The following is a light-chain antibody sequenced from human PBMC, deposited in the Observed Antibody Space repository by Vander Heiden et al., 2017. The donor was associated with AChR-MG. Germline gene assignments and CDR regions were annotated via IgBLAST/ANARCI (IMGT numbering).Light chain of an antibody. CDR1: RDALGSSTY. Sequence: QSALTPPASVSGSPGQSLTIPCTGTRDALGSSTYVSWPQKHPGKPPKVLLVEVSHRPSGVSNRFSGSKSGYTAALTISGLQAEDEAVEYCSSDTTINTMIFGGGTEVTVL. J-gene: IGLJ2*01. CDR2: EVS. CDR3: SSDTTINTMI. V-gene: IGLV2-14*01.